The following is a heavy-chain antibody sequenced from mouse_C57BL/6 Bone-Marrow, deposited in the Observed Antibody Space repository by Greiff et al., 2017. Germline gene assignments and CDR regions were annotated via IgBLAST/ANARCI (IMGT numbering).Heavy chain of an antibody. J-gene: IGHJ1*03. CDR3: ARGGGGYPWYFDG. CDR1: GYTFTSYW. Sequence: QVQLQQPGAELVMPGASVKLSCKASGYTFTSYWMHWVKQRPGQGLEWIGEIDPSDSYTNYNQKFKGKSTLTVDKSSSTAYMQLSSLTSEDSAVYYCARGGGGYPWYFDGWGTGTTVTVSS. V-gene: IGHV1-69*01. CDR2: IDPSDSYT. D-gene: IGHD2-2*01.